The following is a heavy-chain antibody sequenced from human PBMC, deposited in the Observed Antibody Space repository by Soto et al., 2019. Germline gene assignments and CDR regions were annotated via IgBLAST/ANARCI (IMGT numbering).Heavy chain of an antibody. CDR1: GFTFSSYS. J-gene: IGHJ4*02. D-gene: IGHD3-10*01. V-gene: IGHV3-48*01. Sequence: GGSLRLSCAASGFTFSSYSMNWVRQAPGKGLEWVSYISSSSSTIYYADSVKGRFTISRDNAKNSLYLQMNSLRAEDTAVYYCAKNLWFGESPGDFDDWGQGTLVTVSS. CDR2: ISSSSSTI. CDR3: AKNLWFGESPGDFDD.